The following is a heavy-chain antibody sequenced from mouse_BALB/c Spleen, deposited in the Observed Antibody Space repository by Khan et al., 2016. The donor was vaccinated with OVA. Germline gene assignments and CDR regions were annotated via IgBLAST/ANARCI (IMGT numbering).Heavy chain of an antibody. CDR2: IWAGGST. Sequence: VQLQESGPGLVAPSQSLSITCTVTGFSLTSYAIHWIRQPPGKGLEWLGVIWAGGSTNYNSALMSRLSISKDNSKSQLFLKMNSLQTHDTATYYCARNREPDYFDYGGQGTTLTVSS. J-gene: IGHJ2*01. CDR3: ARNREPDYFDY. CDR1: GFSLTSYA. V-gene: IGHV2-9*02.